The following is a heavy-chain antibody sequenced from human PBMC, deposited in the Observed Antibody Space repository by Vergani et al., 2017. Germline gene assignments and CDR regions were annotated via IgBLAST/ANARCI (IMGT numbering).Heavy chain of an antibody. CDR1: GFTFADYA. Sequence: EVQLVESGGGLVQPGRSLRLSCAASGFTFADYAMHWVRHAPGKGLEGVSGISWTSGSIGYAASVKGRFTISRDNAKNSWYLQMNRLRAEDTALYYCAKAGGSWYLDYWGQGTLVTVSS. J-gene: IGHJ4*02. CDR2: ISWTSGSI. CDR3: AKAGGSWYLDY. D-gene: IGHD6-13*01. V-gene: IGHV3-9*01.